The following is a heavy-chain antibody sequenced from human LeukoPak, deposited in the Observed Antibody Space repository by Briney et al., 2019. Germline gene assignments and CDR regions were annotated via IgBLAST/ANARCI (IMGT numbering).Heavy chain of an antibody. J-gene: IGHJ3*02. CDR2: VSPSHTTR. Sequence: ASVKLSCKASGYTFRQYSISWVRQAPGKGFEWMGWVSPSHTTRVYAQDFQGRVTMTADTNTNTDSMELRSLKFDDTAVYFCARDYILPLETDNGDGFAIWGQGTVVTVSS. D-gene: IGHD3-3*02. CDR1: GYTFRQYS. V-gene: IGHV1-18*01. CDR3: ARDYILPLETDNGDGFAI.